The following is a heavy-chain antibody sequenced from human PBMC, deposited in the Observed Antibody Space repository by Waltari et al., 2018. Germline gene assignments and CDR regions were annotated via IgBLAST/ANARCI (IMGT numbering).Heavy chain of an antibody. D-gene: IGHD5-12*01. CDR2: IYYSGNT. CDR3: HRQAKRNGYRFDP. V-gene: IGHV4-39*01. Sequence: QLQLQESGPGLVKPSETLSLTCTVPGDSISRSSYYWGGIRQSPGKGLEWIGTIYYSGNTYYNPTLKSRVTISGDTSKNQFSLKLSSVTAADTAVYYWHRQAKRNGYRFDPWGQGTLVTVSS. CDR1: GDSISRSSYY. J-gene: IGHJ5*02.